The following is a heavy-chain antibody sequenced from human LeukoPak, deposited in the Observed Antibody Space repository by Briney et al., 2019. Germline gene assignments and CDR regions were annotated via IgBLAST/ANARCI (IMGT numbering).Heavy chain of an antibody. CDR1: GGSISSYY. J-gene: IGHJ4*02. Sequence: PSETLSLTCTVSGGSISSYYWSWIRQPPGKGLEWIGYIYYSGSTNYNPSLKSRVTISVDTSKNQFSLKLSSVTAADTAVYYCAREGVATLDYWGQGTLVTVSS. D-gene: IGHD5-12*01. CDR2: IYYSGST. CDR3: AREGVATLDY. V-gene: IGHV4-59*01.